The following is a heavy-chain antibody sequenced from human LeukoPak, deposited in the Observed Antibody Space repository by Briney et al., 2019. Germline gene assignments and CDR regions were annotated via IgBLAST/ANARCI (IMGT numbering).Heavy chain of an antibody. CDR3: AKDFNSGSYYQGDAFDI. CDR2: ITSSGPSM. D-gene: IGHD1-26*01. J-gene: IGHJ3*02. CDR1: GFTFSGYS. Sequence: GGSLRLSCAGSGFTFSGYSLNWVRQAPGKGLEWVSSITSSGPSMYYADSVKGRFTISRDNAESSVYLQMNSLRAEDTAVYYCAKDFNSGSYYQGDAFDIWGQGTMVTVSS. V-gene: IGHV3-21*04.